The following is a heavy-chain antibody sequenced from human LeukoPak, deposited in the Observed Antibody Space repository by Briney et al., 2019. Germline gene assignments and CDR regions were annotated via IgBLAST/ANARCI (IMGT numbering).Heavy chain of an antibody. CDR2: ISASSSYI. CDR3: ARQTAAAVDY. D-gene: IGHD6-13*01. V-gene: IGHV3-21*01. J-gene: IGHJ4*02. CDR1: GFTFSSYA. Sequence: PGGSLRPSCAASGFTFSSYAIHWVRQPPGKGLEWVSSISASSSYIYYADSVKGRFTISRDNAKNSLYLQMNSLRADDTAVYFCARQTAAAVDYWGQGTLVTVSS.